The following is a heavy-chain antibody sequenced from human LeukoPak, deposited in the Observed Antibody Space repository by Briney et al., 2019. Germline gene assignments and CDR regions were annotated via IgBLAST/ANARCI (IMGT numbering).Heavy chain of an antibody. CDR1: GGTFSSYA. J-gene: IGHJ4*02. CDR3: AREIQSSSSSFSFDY. V-gene: IGHV1-69*13. D-gene: IGHD6-6*01. Sequence: ASVKVSCKASGGTFSSYAISWVRQAPGQGLEWMGGIIPIFGTANYAQKFQGRVTITADESTSTAYMELSSPRSEDTAVYYCAREIQSSSSSFSFDYWGQGTLVTVSS. CDR2: IIPIFGTA.